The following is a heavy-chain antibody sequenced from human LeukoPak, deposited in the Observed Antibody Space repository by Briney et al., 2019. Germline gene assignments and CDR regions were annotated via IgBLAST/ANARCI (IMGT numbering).Heavy chain of an antibody. D-gene: IGHD5-18*01. CDR1: GFTFSSYA. CDR3: VKDQGSYGLGGFDY. J-gene: IGHJ4*02. Sequence: GGSLRLSCAASGFTFSSYAMSWVRQAPGKGLEWVSAISGSGGSTYYADSVKGRFTISRDNSKNTLYLQMNSLRAEDTAVYYCVKDQGSYGLGGFDYWGQGTLVTVSS. CDR2: ISGSGGST. V-gene: IGHV3-23*01.